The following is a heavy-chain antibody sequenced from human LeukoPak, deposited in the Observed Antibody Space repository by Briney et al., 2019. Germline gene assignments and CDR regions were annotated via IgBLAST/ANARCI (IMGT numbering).Heavy chain of an antibody. D-gene: IGHD6-6*01. CDR2: IYHSGST. J-gene: IGHJ4*02. CDR1: GYSISSGYY. CDR3: ARAVRAARPLDY. V-gene: IGHV4-38-2*02. Sequence: SETLSLTCTVSGYSISSGYYWGWIRQPPGKGLEWIGSIYHSGSTYYNPSLKSRVTISVDTSKNQFSLKLSSVTAADTAVYYCARAVRAARPLDYWGQGTLVTVSS.